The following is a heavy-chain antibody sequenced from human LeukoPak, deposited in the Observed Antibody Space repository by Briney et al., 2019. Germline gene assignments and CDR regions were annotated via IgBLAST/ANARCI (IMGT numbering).Heavy chain of an antibody. D-gene: IGHD6-6*01. V-gene: IGHV4-59*01. CDR3: ARGGAARLHFQN. J-gene: IGHJ1*01. CDR2: IYHSGST. CDR1: GGSISSYY. Sequence: SETLSLTCTVSGGSISSYYWSWIRQPPGKGLEWIGYIYHSGSTNYNPSLQSRVTTSVDTSKNQFSLNLNSVTAADTAVYYCARGGAARLHFQNWGQGTLVTVSS.